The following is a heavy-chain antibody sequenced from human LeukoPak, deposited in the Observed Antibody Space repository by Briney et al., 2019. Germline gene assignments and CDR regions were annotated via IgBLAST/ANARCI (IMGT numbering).Heavy chain of an antibody. Sequence: PGGALRLSFAAPGFPFRSFSIKWVPQAPGKGLGWVSPISGSSSYIYYADSVKDRFTISRDNAKNSLYLQMNSLRAEDTAVYYCARAVWDSSGHLFDYWGQGTLVTVSS. CDR3: ARAVWDSSGHLFDY. CDR1: GFPFRSFS. CDR2: ISGSSSYI. V-gene: IGHV3-21*01. J-gene: IGHJ4*02. D-gene: IGHD3-22*01.